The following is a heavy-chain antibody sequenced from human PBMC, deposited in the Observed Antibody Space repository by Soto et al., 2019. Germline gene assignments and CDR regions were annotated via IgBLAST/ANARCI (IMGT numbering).Heavy chain of an antibody. V-gene: IGHV1-18*01. Sequence: ASVKVSCKASGYTFTSYGISWVRQAPGQGLEWMGWISAYNGNTNYAQKLQGRVTMTTDTSTSTAYMELRSLRSDDTAVYYSARDHSTYYDFWSGYYFQHYYYGIDVWGQGTTVTVSS. CDR3: ARDHSTYYDFWSGYYFQHYYYGIDV. J-gene: IGHJ6*02. CDR1: GYTFTSYG. D-gene: IGHD3-3*01. CDR2: ISAYNGNT.